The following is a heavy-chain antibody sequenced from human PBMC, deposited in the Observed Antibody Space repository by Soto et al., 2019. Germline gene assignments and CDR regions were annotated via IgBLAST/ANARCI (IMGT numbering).Heavy chain of an antibody. D-gene: IGHD6-13*01. Sequence: LRLSCAASGFTFSNFALNWVRQAPGKGLEWVSTISASGKSTYYADSVRGRFTISRDNSGNMLFLQMNGLGADDAAVYYCAKDVAATLWGQGALVTVSS. CDR1: GFTFSNFA. CDR3: AKDVAATL. J-gene: IGHJ4*02. V-gene: IGHV3-23*01. CDR2: ISASGKST.